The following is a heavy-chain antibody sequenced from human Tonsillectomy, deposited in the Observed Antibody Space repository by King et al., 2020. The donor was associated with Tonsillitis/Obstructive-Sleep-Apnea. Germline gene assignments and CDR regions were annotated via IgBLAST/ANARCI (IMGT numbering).Heavy chain of an antibody. Sequence: VQLVESGGGLVQPGRSLRLSCAASGFTFDNYAMHWVRQAPGKGLEWVSGISWNSGSIGYADSVKGRFTISRDNAKNSLYLQMNSLGAEDTALYYCAKGGGRGVVVPNWFDPWGQGTLVTVSS. D-gene: IGHD2-15*01. CDR1: GFTFDNYA. J-gene: IGHJ5*02. CDR3: AKGGGRGVVVPNWFDP. CDR2: ISWNSGSI. V-gene: IGHV3-9*01.